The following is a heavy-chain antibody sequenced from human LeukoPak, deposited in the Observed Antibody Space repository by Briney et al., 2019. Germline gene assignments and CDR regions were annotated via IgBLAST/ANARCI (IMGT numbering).Heavy chain of an antibody. D-gene: IGHD1-1*01. CDR1: GFTLSSYW. J-gene: IGHJ1*01. V-gene: IGHV3-7*03. CDR3: AKDYNWKAGYFQH. Sequence: PGGSLRLSCAASGFTLSSYWMSWVRQAPGKGLEWVANIKEDGSEKYYVDSVKGRFTISRDNAKNTLYLQMNSLRAEDTAVYYCAKDYNWKAGYFQHWGQGTLATVSS. CDR2: IKEDGSEK.